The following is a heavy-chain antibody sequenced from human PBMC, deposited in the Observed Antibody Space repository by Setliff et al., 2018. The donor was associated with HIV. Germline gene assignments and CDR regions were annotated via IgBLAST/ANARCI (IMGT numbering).Heavy chain of an antibody. V-gene: IGHV3-9*01. Sequence: PGGSLRLSCAASGFTFNAYAMHWVRQPPGKGLEWVSGISSNTDNIYYADSVTGRFTISRDNAKNSLFLQMNDLRPEDTAFYYCVKDGTPIGRYYQYFHGWGEGIMVTVSS. J-gene: IGHJ4*03. CDR3: VKDGTPIGRYYQYFHG. CDR1: GFTFNAYA. D-gene: IGHD1-26*01. CDR2: ISSNTDNI.